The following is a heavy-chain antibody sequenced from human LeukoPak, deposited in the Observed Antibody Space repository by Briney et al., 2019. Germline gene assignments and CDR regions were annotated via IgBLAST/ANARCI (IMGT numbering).Heavy chain of an antibody. CDR3: ARVDQSSYYYDSSGYDV. CDR1: GFTFSSYE. CDR2: ISSSGSTI. D-gene: IGHD3-22*01. Sequence: PGGSLRLSCVASGFTFSSYEMNWVRQAPGKGLEWVSYISSSGSTIYYADSVKGRFTISRDNAKNSLYLQMNSLRAEDTAVYYCARVDQSSYYYDSSGYDVWGKGTTVTISS. J-gene: IGHJ6*04. V-gene: IGHV3-48*03.